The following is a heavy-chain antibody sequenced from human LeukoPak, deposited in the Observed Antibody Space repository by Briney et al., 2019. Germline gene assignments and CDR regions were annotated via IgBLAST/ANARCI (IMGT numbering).Heavy chain of an antibody. CDR1: GGTFSSYA. CDR2: IIPIFGTA. Sequence: ASVKVSCKASGGTFSSYAISWVRQAPGQGLEWMGGIIPIFGTANYAQKFQGRVTITTDESTSTAYMELSSLRSEDTAVYYCARVGYRSGGSCYYYYMDVWGKGTTVTVSS. J-gene: IGHJ6*03. V-gene: IGHV1-69*05. D-gene: IGHD2-15*01. CDR3: ARVGYRSGGSCYYYYMDV.